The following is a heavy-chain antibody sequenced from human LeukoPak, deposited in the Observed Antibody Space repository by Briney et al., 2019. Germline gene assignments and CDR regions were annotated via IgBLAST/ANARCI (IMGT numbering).Heavy chain of an antibody. V-gene: IGHV1-18*01. D-gene: IGHD1-26*01. Sequence: ASVKVSCKASGYTFTSYGISWVRQPPGQGLEWMGWISAYNGNTNYAQKLQGRVTITTDTYTTTTYMELRSLSSSDTAAPYCERVRGSESYHFDYWGQGDLVTVSS. J-gene: IGHJ4*02. CDR1: GYTFTSYG. CDR2: ISAYNGNT. CDR3: ERVRGSESYHFDY.